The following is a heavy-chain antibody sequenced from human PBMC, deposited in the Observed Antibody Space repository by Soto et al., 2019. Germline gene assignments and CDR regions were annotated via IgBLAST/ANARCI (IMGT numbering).Heavy chain of an antibody. D-gene: IGHD3-3*01. CDR1: GFSFASFA. V-gene: IGHV3-23*01. Sequence: GGSLRLSCTPSGFSFASFAMTWVRQAPGKGLEWVATISGSDGKTYYADYVKGRFSISRDTSRNTLYLQMNSLRADDTAIYYCAKWSYLDYWGQGTPVTVSS. J-gene: IGHJ4*02. CDR2: ISGSDGKT. CDR3: AKWSYLDY.